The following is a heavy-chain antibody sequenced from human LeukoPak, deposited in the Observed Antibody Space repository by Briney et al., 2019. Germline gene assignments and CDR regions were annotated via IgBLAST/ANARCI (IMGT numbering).Heavy chain of an antibody. Sequence: PGGSLRLSCAASGFTFSSCSMSWVRQAPGKGLEWVSAITGSGGSTYYADSVKGRFTISRDKSKNTLYLQMNSLRAEDTAEYDVVKVLRYFDWDPDVWGFDYWGQGTLVTVSS. V-gene: IGHV3-23*01. CDR1: GFTFSSCS. J-gene: IGHJ4*02. CDR2: ITGSGGST. CDR3: VKVLRYFDWDPDVWGFDY. D-gene: IGHD3-9*01.